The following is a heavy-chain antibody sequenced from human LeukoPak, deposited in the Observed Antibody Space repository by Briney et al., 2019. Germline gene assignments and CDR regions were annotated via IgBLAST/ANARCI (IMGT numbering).Heavy chain of an antibody. D-gene: IGHD2-2*01. Sequence: GGSLRLSCAASGFTISSYWMSWVRQAPGNGLEWVASIKQDGSEKHYVDSVKGRFTISRDNAKNSLYLQMNSLRAEDTAVYYCARDPSTMPFDYWGQGTLVTVSS. CDR2: IKQDGSEK. CDR1: GFTISSYW. J-gene: IGHJ4*02. CDR3: ARDPSTMPFDY. V-gene: IGHV3-7*04.